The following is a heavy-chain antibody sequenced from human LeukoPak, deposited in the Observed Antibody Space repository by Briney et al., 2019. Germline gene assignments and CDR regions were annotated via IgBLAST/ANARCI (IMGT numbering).Heavy chain of an antibody. CDR2: IYPGDSDT. J-gene: IGHJ3*02. CDR1: GYSFTSYW. V-gene: IGHV5-51*01. D-gene: IGHD2-2*01. Sequence: GESLKISCNGSGYSFTSYWIGWVRQMPGKGLEWMGIIYPGDSDTRYSPSFQGQVTISADKSISTAYLQWSSLKASDTAMYYCARRSRYYHQAFDIWGQGTMVTVSS. CDR3: ARRSRYYHQAFDI.